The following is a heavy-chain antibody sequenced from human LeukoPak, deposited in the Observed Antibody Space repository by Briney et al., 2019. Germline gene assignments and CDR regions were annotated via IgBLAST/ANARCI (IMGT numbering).Heavy chain of an antibody. J-gene: IGHJ4*02. CDR2: IYYSGST. CDR3: ASRGFYGSGSYSTPPDY. D-gene: IGHD3-10*01. CDR1: GGSISSGGYY. V-gene: IGHV4-31*03. Sequence: PSETLSLTCTVSGGSISSGGYYWSWIRQHPGKGLEWIGYIYYSGSTYYNPSLKSRVIISVDTSKNQFSLKLSSVTAADTAVYYCASRGFYGSGSYSTPPDYWGQGTLVTVSS.